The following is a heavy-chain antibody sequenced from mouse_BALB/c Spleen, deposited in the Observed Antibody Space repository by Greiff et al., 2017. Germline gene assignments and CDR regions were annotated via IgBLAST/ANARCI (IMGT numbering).Heavy chain of an antibody. CDR2: ISSGGST. CDR1: GFTFSSYA. J-gene: IGHJ2*01. D-gene: IGHD2-14*01. V-gene: IGHV5-6-5*01. Sequence: EVQRVESGGGLVKPGGSLKLSCAASGFTFSSYAMSWVRQTPEKRLEWVASISSGGSTYYPDSVKGRFTISRDNARNILYLQMSSLRSEDTAMYYCARGRERYDYWGQGTTLTVSS. CDR3: ARGRERYDY.